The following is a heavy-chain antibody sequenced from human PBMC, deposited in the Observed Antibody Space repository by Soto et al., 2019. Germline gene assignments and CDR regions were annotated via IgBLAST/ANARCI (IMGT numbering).Heavy chain of an antibody. CDR2: ISAYNGNT. V-gene: IGHV1-18*01. D-gene: IGHD3-22*01. CDR1: GYTFTSYG. CDR3: ARDRDDSSGYYFWFDP. Sequence: ASVKVSCKASGYTFTSYGISWVRQAPGQGLEWLGWISAYNGNTNYAQKLQGRVTMTTDTSTSTAYMELRSLRSDDTAVYYCARDRDDSSGYYFWFDPWGQGTLVTVSS. J-gene: IGHJ5*02.